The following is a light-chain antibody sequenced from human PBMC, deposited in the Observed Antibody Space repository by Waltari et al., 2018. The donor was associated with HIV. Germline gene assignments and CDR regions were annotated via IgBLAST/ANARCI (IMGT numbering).Light chain of an antibody. J-gene: IGLJ3*02. V-gene: IGLV10-54*04. Sequence: QAGLTQPPSLSKDLRQTATLTCTGDKNNVDHQGAACLKHRQGHPPKPLFYRNNNRPSGIPDRFSAFRSGNTASLNISGLLADDEADYFCAAWDTSLGGWVFGGGDPADRP. CDR1: KNNVDHQG. CDR3: AAWDTSLGGWV. CDR2: RNN.